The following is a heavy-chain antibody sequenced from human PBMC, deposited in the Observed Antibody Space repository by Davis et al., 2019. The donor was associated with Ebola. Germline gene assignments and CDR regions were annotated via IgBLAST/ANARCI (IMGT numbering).Heavy chain of an antibody. V-gene: IGHV3-43*02. J-gene: IGHJ6*04. CDR3: AKDIRTRLYSSSWYGYGMDV. D-gene: IGHD6-13*01. CDR2: ISWNSGST. Sequence: GGSLRLSCAASGFTFDDYAMHWVRQAPGKGLEWVSGISWNSGSTYYADSVKGRFTISRDNSKNSLYLQMNSLRTEDTALYYCAKDIRTRLYSSSWYGYGMDVWGKGTTVTVSS. CDR1: GFTFDDYA.